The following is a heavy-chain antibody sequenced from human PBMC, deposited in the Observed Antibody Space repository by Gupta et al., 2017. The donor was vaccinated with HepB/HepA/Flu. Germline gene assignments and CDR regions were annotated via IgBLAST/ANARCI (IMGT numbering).Heavy chain of an antibody. J-gene: IGHJ4*02. CDR2: INHSGST. D-gene: IGHD3-9*01. V-gene: IGHV4-34*01. Sequence: QVQLQQWGAGLLKPSETLSPTCAVYGGSFSGYYWRWIRQPPGKGLEWIGEINHSGSTNYNPSLKSRVTISVDTSKNQFSLKLSSVTAADTAVYYCARRPRGILTGRYFDYWGQGTLVTVSS. CDR1: GGSFSGYY. CDR3: ARRPRGILTGRYFDY.